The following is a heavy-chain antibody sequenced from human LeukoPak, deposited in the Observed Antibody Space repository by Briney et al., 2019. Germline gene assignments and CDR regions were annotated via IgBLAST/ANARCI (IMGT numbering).Heavy chain of an antibody. CDR1: GFTFNSYA. CDR3: ARAVWYYGSGVLDY. D-gene: IGHD3-10*01. J-gene: IGHJ4*02. Sequence: PGGSLTLSCAASGFTFNSYAFNWVRQAPGKGLEWVSAISGSGGSTYYADSVKGRFTISRDNAKNTLYLQMNSLRAEDTAVYYCARAVWYYGSGVLDYWGQGTLVTVSS. V-gene: IGHV3-23*01. CDR2: ISGSGGST.